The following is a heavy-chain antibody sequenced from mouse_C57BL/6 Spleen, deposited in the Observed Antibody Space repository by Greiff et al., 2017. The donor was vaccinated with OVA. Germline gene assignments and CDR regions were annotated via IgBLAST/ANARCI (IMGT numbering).Heavy chain of an antibody. D-gene: IGHD1-1*01. CDR3: ARLDYGSSYGYFDV. CDR2: IYPGSGST. J-gene: IGHJ1*03. V-gene: IGHV1-55*01. Sequence: VQLQQPGAELVKPGASVKMSCKASGYTFTSYWITWVKQRPGQGLEWIGDIYPGSGSTNYNEKFKSKATLTVDTSSSTAYMQLSSLKSEDSAVYYCARLDYGSSYGYFDVWGTGTTVTVSS. CDR1: GYTFTSYW.